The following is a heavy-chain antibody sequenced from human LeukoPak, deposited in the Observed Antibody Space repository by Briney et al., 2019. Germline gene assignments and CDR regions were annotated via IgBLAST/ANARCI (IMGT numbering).Heavy chain of an antibody. D-gene: IGHD2-8*01. Sequence: KASETLSLTCAVSGGSISSSNCWSWVRQPPGKGLEWIGEIFHSGSTNYNPSLKSRVTISVDKSKTQFSLKLSSVTAADTAVYYCASRSTVYGFDYWGQGTLVTVSS. J-gene: IGHJ4*02. CDR2: IFHSGST. CDR3: ASRSTVYGFDY. CDR1: GGSISSSNC. V-gene: IGHV4-4*02.